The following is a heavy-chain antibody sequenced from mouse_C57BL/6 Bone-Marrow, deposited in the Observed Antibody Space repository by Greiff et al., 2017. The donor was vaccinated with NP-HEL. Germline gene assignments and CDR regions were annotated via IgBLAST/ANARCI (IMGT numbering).Heavy chain of an antibody. J-gene: IGHJ3*01. CDR1: GYTFTDYN. CDR3: ARGDGYYVPWFAY. V-gene: IGHV1-18*01. D-gene: IGHD2-3*01. CDR2: INPNNGGT. Sequence: EVQLQQSGPELVKPGASVKIPCKASGYTFTDYNMDWVKQSHGKSLEWIGDINPNNGGTIYNQKFKGKATLTVDKSSSTAYMELRSLTSEDTAVYYCARGDGYYVPWFAYWGQGTLVTVSA.